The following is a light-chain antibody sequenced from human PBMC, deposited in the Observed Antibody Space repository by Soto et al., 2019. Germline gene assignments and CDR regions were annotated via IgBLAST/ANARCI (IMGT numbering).Light chain of an antibody. J-gene: IGKJ1*01. Sequence: EIVMTQSPATLSVSPGESATLSCRASQSVSSTLAWYQQKPGQAPRLLIYGASTRATGIPARFSGGGSGTEFTLTISSLQSEDFAVYYCQQYIYWPWTFGQGTKVDIK. CDR2: GAS. CDR1: QSVSST. V-gene: IGKV3-15*01. CDR3: QQYIYWPWT.